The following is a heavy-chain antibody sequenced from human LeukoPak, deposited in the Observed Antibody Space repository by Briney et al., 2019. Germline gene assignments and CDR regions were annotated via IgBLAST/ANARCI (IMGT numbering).Heavy chain of an antibody. CDR3: ATVNCSSTSCYIGDWFDP. J-gene: IGHJ5*02. Sequence: ASVKVSCKVSGYTLTELSMHWVRQAPGKGLEWMGGFDPEDGETIYAQKFQGRVTMTEGTSTDTAYMELSSLRSEDTAVYYCATVNCSSTSCYIGDWFDPWGQGTLVTVSS. CDR2: FDPEDGET. CDR1: GYTLTELS. D-gene: IGHD2-2*02. V-gene: IGHV1-24*01.